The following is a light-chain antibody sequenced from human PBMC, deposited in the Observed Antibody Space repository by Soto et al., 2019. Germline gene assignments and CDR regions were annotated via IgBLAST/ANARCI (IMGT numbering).Light chain of an antibody. V-gene: IGKV3-20*01. CDR1: QSLYNNY. CDR2: GAS. J-gene: IGKJ4*01. Sequence: EIVLTQSPGSLSFFPGQTATLSCRASQSLYNNYLAWYQEKPGQAPRLLIHGASSRPTGIPDRFSGSGSGTDFTLTITRLEPEDSAVYYCKQYGSSLNFGGGTKVDIK. CDR3: KQYGSSLN.